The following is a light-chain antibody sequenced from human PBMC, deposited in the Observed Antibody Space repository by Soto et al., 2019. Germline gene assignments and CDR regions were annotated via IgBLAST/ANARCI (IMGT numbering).Light chain of an antibody. J-gene: IGLJ1*01. CDR2: DDS. CDR1: NIGSKS. CDR3: QVWDSSTDHFV. V-gene: IGLV3-21*02. Sequence: SYELTQPPSESVAPGETARITCGGNNIGSKSVHWYQQKAGQAPVLVVSDDSDRPSGIAERFAGSNSGNTATLTISRVEAGDEADYFCQVWDSSTDHFVFGTGTKVTVL.